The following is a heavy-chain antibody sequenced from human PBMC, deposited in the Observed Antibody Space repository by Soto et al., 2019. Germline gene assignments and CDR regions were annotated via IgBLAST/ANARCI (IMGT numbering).Heavy chain of an antibody. CDR2: ISSSSRYI. Sequence: GGSLRLSCATSGFTFSSYSMNWVRQAPGMGLEWVSSISSSSRYIYYADSVRGRFTISRDNAKNSLYLQINSLRAEDTAVYYCARDRLVAATSAPPYCYYGMDVWGQGTTVTVSS. V-gene: IGHV3-21*01. D-gene: IGHD2-15*01. CDR1: GFTFSSYS. CDR3: ARDRLVAATSAPPYCYYGMDV. J-gene: IGHJ6*02.